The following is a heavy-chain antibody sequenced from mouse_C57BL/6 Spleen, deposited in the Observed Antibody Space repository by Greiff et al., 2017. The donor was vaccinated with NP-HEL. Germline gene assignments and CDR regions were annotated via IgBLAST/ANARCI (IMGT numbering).Heavy chain of an antibody. CDR1: GFTFSSYA. CDR2: ISDGGSYT. V-gene: IGHV5-4*01. CDR3: ARDPPRDYYGSSYPFDY. Sequence: EVKLVESGGGLVKPGGSLKLSCAASGFTFSSYAMSWVRQTPEKRLEWVATISDGGSYTYYPDNVKGRFTISRDNAKNNLYLQMSHLKSEDTAMYYCARDPPRDYYGSSYPFDYWGQGTTLTVSS. D-gene: IGHD1-1*01. J-gene: IGHJ2*01.